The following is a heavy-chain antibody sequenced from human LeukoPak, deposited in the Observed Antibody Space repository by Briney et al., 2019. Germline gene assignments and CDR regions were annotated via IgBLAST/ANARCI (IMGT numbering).Heavy chain of an antibody. V-gene: IGHV3-48*04. Sequence: PGGSLSLSCTASGFSFTSYSLNWVRQTPGRGLEWVSYIDKTSTNIYYADSVKGRFTISRDNAKSSLYLQMNSLRAEETAVYYCARGRGSDYWGQGTLVTVSS. CDR2: IDKTSTNI. D-gene: IGHD3-16*01. J-gene: IGHJ4*02. CDR1: GFSFTSYS. CDR3: ARGRGSDY.